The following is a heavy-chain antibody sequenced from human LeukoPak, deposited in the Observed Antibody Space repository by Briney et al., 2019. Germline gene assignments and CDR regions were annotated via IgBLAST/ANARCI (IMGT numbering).Heavy chain of an antibody. V-gene: IGHV1-2*02. CDR3: AWSVAGMSDVSAFDP. J-gene: IGHJ5*02. CDR2: INPNSGGT. CDR1: GYTFTGYY. Sequence: GASVKVSCKASGYTFTGYYMHWVRQGPGQGLEWMGWINPNSGGTNYAQKFQGRVTMTRDTSISTAYMELSRMRSDDTAVYYCAWSVAGMSDVSAFDPWGQGTLVTVSS. D-gene: IGHD6-19*01.